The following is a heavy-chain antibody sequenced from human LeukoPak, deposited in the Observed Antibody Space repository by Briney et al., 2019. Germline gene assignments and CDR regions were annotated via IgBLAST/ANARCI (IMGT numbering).Heavy chain of an antibody. CDR3: VRGLSYNYAYPYFDT. J-gene: IGHJ4*02. CDR1: GGSISDYH. CDR2: IFYRESTGGDT. V-gene: IGHV4-59*01. D-gene: IGHD3-16*01. Sequence: ASETLSLTCTVSGGSISDYHWSWIRQPPGEGLEWIGYIFYRESTGGDTNYNPSLKNRVTMSVDTSKNQFSLKLNSVTAADTAVYSCVRGLSYNYAYPYFDTWGQGTLVTVSS.